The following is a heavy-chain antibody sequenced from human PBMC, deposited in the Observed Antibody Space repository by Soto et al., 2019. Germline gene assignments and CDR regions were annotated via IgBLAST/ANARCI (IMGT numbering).Heavy chain of an antibody. CDR3: ARVLYYGSGSYSPYGMDV. D-gene: IGHD3-10*01. CDR1: GVSFNNNG. Sequence: QVQLVQSGGEVKKPGSSVKVSCKTSGVSFNNNGIGWVRQAPGHGLEWMGGVSPPFRTSNYARKCQGRSSSTADASTGTVNMELSSLTSEDTAQYYCARVLYYGSGSYSPYGMDVWGQGTTVTVSS. V-gene: IGHV1-69*01. J-gene: IGHJ6*02. CDR2: VSPPFRTS.